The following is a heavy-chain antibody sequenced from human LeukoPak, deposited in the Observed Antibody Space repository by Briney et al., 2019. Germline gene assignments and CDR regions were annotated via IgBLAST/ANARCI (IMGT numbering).Heavy chain of an antibody. V-gene: IGHV1-2*06. Sequence: GASVKVSCKASGYTFTGYYVHWVRQAPGQGLEWMGRINPNSGGTNYAQKFQGRVTMTRDTSISTAYMELSRLRSDDTAVYYCASSPRGYCSGGSCYSLDYWGQGTLVTVSS. CDR1: GYTFTGYY. CDR3: ASSPRGYCSGGSCYSLDY. D-gene: IGHD2-15*01. CDR2: INPNSGGT. J-gene: IGHJ4*02.